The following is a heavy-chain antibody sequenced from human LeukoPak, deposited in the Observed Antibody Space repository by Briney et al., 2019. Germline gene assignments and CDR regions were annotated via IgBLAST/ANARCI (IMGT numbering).Heavy chain of an antibody. CDR3: ARAPYGVHYYYYYYMDV. J-gene: IGHJ6*03. CDR1: GGSISSSSYY. CDR2: IYYSGTT. Sequence: PSETLSLTCTVSGGSISSSSYYWGWIRQPPGKGLEWIGNIYYSGTTNYNPSLKSRVTISVDTSKNQFSLKLSSVTAADTAVYYCARAPYGVHYYYYYYMDVWGKGTTVTVSS. D-gene: IGHD4-17*01. V-gene: IGHV4-39*07.